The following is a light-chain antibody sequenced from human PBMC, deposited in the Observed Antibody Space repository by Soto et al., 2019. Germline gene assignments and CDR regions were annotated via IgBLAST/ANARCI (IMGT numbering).Light chain of an antibody. CDR2: GAS. V-gene: IGKV3-20*01. CDR1: QSVSNNY. J-gene: IGKJ1*01. Sequence: ESVLTQSPGTLSLSPGERATLSCRASQSVSNNYLAWYQQKPGQAPRLLIYGASNRATGIPDRFSGSGSGTDFTLTISRLEPEAFAVYYCQQYGSSGTCGQGTKVEIK. CDR3: QQYGSSGT.